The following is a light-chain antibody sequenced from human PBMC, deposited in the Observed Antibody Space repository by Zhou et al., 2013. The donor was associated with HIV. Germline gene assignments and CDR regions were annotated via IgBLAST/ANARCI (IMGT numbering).Light chain of an antibody. CDR1: QGIGND. V-gene: IGKV1-17*01. CDR3: LQHNSFPQT. J-gene: IGKJ1*01. Sequence: DIQMTQSPSSLSASVGDRVTITCRASQGIGNDLGWYQQKPGKAPKRLIYFASSLQSGVPSRFSGSGSGTEFTLTISSLQLEDFATYYCLQHNSFPQTFGQGTKVEIK. CDR2: FAS.